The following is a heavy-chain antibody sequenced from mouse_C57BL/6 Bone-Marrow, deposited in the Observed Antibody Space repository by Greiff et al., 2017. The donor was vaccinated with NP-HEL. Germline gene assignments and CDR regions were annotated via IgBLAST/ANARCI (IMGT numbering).Heavy chain of an antibody. J-gene: IGHJ4*01. D-gene: IGHD2-4*01. CDR1: GYTFTSYW. CDR3: ASKDLFYYDYGSAMYY. CDR2: IHPNSGST. V-gene: IGHV1-64*01. Sequence: QVQLQQPGAELVKPGASVKLSCKASGYTFTSYWMHWVKQRPGQGLEWIGMIHPNSGSTNYNEKFKSKATLTVDKSSSTAYMQLSSLTSEDSAVYYWASKDLFYYDYGSAMYYWGPGTSVTV.